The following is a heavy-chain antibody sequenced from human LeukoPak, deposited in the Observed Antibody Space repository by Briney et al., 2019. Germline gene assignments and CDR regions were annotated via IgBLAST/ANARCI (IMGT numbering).Heavy chain of an antibody. V-gene: IGHV3-33*08. CDR1: GFTFSSYW. J-gene: IGHJ1*01. CDR3: ARDRAMVRGVNALTRAEYFQH. Sequence: GGSLRLSCAASGFTFSSYWMHWVRQAPGKGLEWVAVIWYDGSNKYYADSVKGRFTISRDNSKNTLYLQMNSLRAEDTAVYYCARDRAMVRGVNALTRAEYFQHWGQGTLVTVSS. D-gene: IGHD3-10*01. CDR2: IWYDGSNK.